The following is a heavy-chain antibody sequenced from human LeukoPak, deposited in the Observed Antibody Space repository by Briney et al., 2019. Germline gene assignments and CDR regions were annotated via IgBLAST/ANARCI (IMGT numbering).Heavy chain of an antibody. J-gene: IGHJ4*02. Sequence: SETLSLTCTVSGGSISSYYWSWIRQPPGKGLEWIGYIYYSGSTNYNPSLKSRVTISVDTSKNQFSLKLSSVTAADTAVYYCARDFPYSSSLASFDYWGQGTLVTVSS. CDR3: ARDFPYSSSLASFDY. CDR2: IYYSGST. V-gene: IGHV4-59*01. D-gene: IGHD6-6*01. CDR1: GGSISSYY.